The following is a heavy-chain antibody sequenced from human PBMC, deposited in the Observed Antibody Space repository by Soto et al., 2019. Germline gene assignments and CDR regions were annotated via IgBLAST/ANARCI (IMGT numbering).Heavy chain of an antibody. CDR2: ISGSGGST. J-gene: IGHJ3*02. CDR3: AIDSGSYYWAFDI. D-gene: IGHD1-26*01. V-gene: IGHV3-23*01. CDR1: GFTFSSYA. Sequence: PGGSLRLSCAASGFTFSSYAMSWVRQAPGKGLGWVSAISGSGGSTYYADSVKGRFTISRDNSKNTLYLQMNSLRAEDTAVYYCAIDSGSYYWAFDIWGQGTMVTVSS.